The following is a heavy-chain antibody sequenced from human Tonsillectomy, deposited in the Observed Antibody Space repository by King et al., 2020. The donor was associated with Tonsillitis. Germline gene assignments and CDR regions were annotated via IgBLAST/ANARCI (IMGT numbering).Heavy chain of an antibody. D-gene: IGHD2-2*01. Sequence: VQLVESGGGLVKPGGSLRLSCAASGFTFRNAWMSWVRQAPGKGREWVGRIKSKTDGGTTDYAAPVKGRFTISRDDSKNTLYLQMNSLKTEDTAGYYCTTGYYKYCSSTSCYVGFDYWGQGTLVTVSS. CDR2: IKSKTDGGTT. CDR1: GFTFRNAW. V-gene: IGHV3-15*01. J-gene: IGHJ4*02. CDR3: TTGYYKYCSSTSCYVGFDY.